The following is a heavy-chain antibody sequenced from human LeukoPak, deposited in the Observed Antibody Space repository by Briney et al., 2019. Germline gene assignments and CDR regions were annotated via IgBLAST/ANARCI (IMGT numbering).Heavy chain of an antibody. J-gene: IGHJ3*02. CDR1: GYTFTSYY. D-gene: IGHD3-9*01. V-gene: IGHV1-46*01. CDR2: FNPSGGST. CDR3: ARDFDWPYSNGFDI. Sequence: ASVKVSCKASGYTFTSYYIYWVRQAPGQGLEWMGVFNPSGGSTNYAQKFQGRVTMTRDTSISTAYMEVSRLRSDDTAVYYCARDFDWPYSNGFDIWGQGTMVTVSS.